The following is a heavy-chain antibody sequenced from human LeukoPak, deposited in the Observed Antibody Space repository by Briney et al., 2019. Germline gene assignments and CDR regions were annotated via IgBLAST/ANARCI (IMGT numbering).Heavy chain of an antibody. V-gene: IGHV3-23*01. CDR3: AKGGLGAYYNYGMDV. J-gene: IGHJ6*02. CDR1: GFTFSSYS. Sequence: GGSLRLSCAASGFTFSSYSMNWVRQAPGKGLEWVSTLSGSGATTYYADSVKGRFTISRDNSKSTLYLQINSLRAEDTAVYYCAKGGLGAYYNYGMDVWGQGTTVTVSS. D-gene: IGHD3-16*01. CDR2: LSGSGATT.